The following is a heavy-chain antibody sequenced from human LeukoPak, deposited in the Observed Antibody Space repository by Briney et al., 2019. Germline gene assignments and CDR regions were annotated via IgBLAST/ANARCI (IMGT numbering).Heavy chain of an antibody. D-gene: IGHD3-10*01. Sequence: GGSLRLSCAASGFPFSTYWMNWVRQAPGKGLEWVANTKQDGSEKYYVDSVKGRFTISRDNAKNSLYLQMNSLRTEDTAVYYCARDRGSITMVRGVNCYWGQGTLVTVSS. V-gene: IGHV3-7*01. CDR1: GFPFSTYW. CDR3: ARDRGSITMVRGVNCY. J-gene: IGHJ4*02. CDR2: TKQDGSEK.